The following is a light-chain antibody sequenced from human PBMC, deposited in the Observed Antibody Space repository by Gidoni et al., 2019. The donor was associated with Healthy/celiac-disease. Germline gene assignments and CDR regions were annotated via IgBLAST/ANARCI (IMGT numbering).Light chain of an antibody. Sequence: QSPLSPPASASGSPGQSITISCPGTSSDVGGYNYVSCYQQHPGKAPKLIIYEVSNRPSGVSNRFSGSKSGNTASLTISGLQAEDEADYYCSSYTSSSTVVFGGGTKLTVL. CDR3: SSYTSSSTVV. CDR1: SSDVGGYNY. J-gene: IGLJ2*01. CDR2: EVS. V-gene: IGLV2-14*01.